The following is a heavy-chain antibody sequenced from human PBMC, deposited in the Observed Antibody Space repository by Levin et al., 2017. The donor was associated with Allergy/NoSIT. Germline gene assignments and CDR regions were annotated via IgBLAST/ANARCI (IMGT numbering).Heavy chain of an antibody. V-gene: IGHV3-15*01. CDR1: GITFSNAW. CDR2: IKSKTDGGTT. D-gene: IGHD6-13*01. Sequence: PGGSLRLSCAASGITFSNAWMSWARQAPGKGLEWVGRIKSKTDGGTTEYAAPVKGRFTISRDDSKHTLYLQLNSLKTEDTAVYFCTTYSSSWYYFDYWGQGTLVTVSS. J-gene: IGHJ4*02. CDR3: TTYSSSWYYFDY.